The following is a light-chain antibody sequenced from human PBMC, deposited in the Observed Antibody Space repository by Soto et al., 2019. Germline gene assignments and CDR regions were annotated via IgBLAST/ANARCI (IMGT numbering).Light chain of an antibody. CDR2: DAS. CDR1: QSVSSY. V-gene: IGKV3-11*01. Sequence: EIVLTQSPATLSLSPGERATLSCRASQSVSSYLAWYQQKPGQAPRLLIYDASNRATGIPARFSGSGSGTDFTRPISSLEPEDFALYYCQQRSNWARTFGQGNKLEIK. CDR3: QQRSNWART. J-gene: IGKJ2*01.